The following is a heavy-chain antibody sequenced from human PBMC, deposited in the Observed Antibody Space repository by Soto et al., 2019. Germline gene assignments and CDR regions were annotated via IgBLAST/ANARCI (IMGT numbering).Heavy chain of an antibody. CDR1: GGSISSGGYS. CDR3: AGGIAARPVGY. V-gene: IGHV4-30-2*01. Sequence: QLQLQESCSGLVKPSQTLSLTCAVSGGSISSGGYSWSWIRQPPGKGLEWIGYIYHSGSTYYNPSLKSRVTISVDRSKNQFSLKLSSVNAADTAVYYCAGGIAARPVGYWGQGTLVTVSS. CDR2: IYHSGST. D-gene: IGHD6-6*01. J-gene: IGHJ4*02.